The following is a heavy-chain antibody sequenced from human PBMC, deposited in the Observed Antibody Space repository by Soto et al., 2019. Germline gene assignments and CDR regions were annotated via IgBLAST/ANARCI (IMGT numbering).Heavy chain of an antibody. Sequence: EVQLVESGGGLVQPGGSLRLSCEASGFTFRNYDMHWVRQGTGKGLEWVSGISAAGDPDYADSVEGRFTISRENAQNSFFLQMNSLRVRDTVVYYCARTDRDFYGLDVWVQGTTVIVPS. CDR3: ARTDRDFYGLDV. CDR2: ISAAGDP. V-gene: IGHV3-13*05. CDR1: GFTFRNYD. J-gene: IGHJ6*02.